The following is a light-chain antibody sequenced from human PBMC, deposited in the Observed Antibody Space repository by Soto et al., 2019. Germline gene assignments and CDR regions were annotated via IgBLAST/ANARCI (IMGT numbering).Light chain of an antibody. Sequence: DIQMTQSPSTLSASVGDRVTITCRASQNIERWLAWYQQKPGKAPKLLLYDVSSLESGVPSRFSGSGSATEFILTINGLQPDDFATYFCQQFKSGTWTFGQGTRWIS. J-gene: IGKJ1*01. V-gene: IGKV1-5*01. CDR3: QQFKSGTWT. CDR1: QNIERW. CDR2: DVS.